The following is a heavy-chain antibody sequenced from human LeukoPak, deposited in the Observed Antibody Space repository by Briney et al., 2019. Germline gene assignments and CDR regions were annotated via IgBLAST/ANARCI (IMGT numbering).Heavy chain of an antibody. CDR1: GYTYSRYG. J-gene: IGHJ4*02. V-gene: IGHV1-18*01. CDR2: ISANSGNT. CDR3: ARDNQEEPAAPSFDY. Sequence: ASVRVSCKASGYTYSRYGISWVRQAPGQGLEWMGWISANSGNTNYAQKLQGRVTMTTDTSTSTAYMELRSLRSDDTAVYYCARDNQEEPAAPSFDYWGQGTLVTVSS. D-gene: IGHD2-2*01.